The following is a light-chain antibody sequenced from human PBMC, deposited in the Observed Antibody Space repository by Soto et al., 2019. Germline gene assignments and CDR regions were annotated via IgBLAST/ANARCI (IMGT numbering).Light chain of an antibody. V-gene: IGKV3-20*01. J-gene: IGKJ1*01. CDR2: GAS. CDR3: QQYGSSGT. Sequence: EIVLTQSPGTLSLSPGERATLSCRASQSVSNNYLAWYQQKPGQAPRLIIYGASNRATGIPDRFSGSGSGTDFNLTISRLEPEDFAVYYCQQYGSSGTFGQGTKVDIK. CDR1: QSVSNNY.